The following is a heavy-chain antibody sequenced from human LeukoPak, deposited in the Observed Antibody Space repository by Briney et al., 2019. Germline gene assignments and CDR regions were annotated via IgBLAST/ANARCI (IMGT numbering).Heavy chain of an antibody. CDR2: ISGSGGST. CDR1: GYTFRIDA. V-gene: IGHV3-23*01. Sequence: GGCLRLSSAASGYTFRIDAMSSVTHALAKGLEWGSAISGSGGSTHYADSVKGRVTISRDNSKNTVYMEMNRLRAEDTAVYYCAKVMDSPETAVVQAAYFYYWGQGTLVTVSS. D-gene: IGHD2-2*01. J-gene: IGHJ4*02. CDR3: AKVMDSPETAVVQAAYFYY.